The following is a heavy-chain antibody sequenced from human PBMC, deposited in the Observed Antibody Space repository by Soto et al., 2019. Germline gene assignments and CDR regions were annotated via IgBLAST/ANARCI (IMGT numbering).Heavy chain of an antibody. D-gene: IGHD3-16*01. V-gene: IGHV3-13*01. CDR2: IGTAGDT. J-gene: IGHJ3*02. CDR3: ARALQIGGVGAFDI. CDR1: GFTFSSYD. Sequence: EVQLVESGGGLVQPGGSLRLSCAASGFTFSSYDMHWVRQATGKGLEWVSAIGTAGDTYYPGSVKGRFTISRENAKNSLYRQMNSLRAEDTAVYYCARALQIGGVGAFDIWGQGTMVTVSS.